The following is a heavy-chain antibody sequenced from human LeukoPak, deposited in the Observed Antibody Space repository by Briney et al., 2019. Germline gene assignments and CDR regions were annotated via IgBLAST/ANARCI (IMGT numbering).Heavy chain of an antibody. Sequence: PSETLSLTCTVSSGSINSDGYYWSWIRQPAGKGLEWIGRVYSSGSANYSPSLKSRVIISIDTSKNQFSLRLSSVTAADTAVYYCARVYRKDVYNFDGFDIWGRGTMVTVS. CDR2: VYSSGSA. V-gene: IGHV4-61*02. CDR1: SGSINSDGYY. D-gene: IGHD5-24*01. CDR3: ARVYRKDVYNFDGFDI. J-gene: IGHJ3*02.